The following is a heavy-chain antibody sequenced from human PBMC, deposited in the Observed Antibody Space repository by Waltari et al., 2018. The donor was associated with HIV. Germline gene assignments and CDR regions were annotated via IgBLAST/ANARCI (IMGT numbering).Heavy chain of an antibody. Sequence: QVQLVQSGAEVKKPGASVKVSCKASGYTFTSYGISWVRQAPGQGLEWMGWISAYNGKTTYAQKLQGRVTMTTDTSTSTAYMELRSLRSDDTAVYYCARVGRGYDPGTYYYYGMDVWGQGTTVTVSS. V-gene: IGHV1-18*01. J-gene: IGHJ6*02. CDR3: ARVGRGYDPGTYYYYGMDV. CDR2: ISAYNGKT. D-gene: IGHD5-12*01. CDR1: GYTFTSYG.